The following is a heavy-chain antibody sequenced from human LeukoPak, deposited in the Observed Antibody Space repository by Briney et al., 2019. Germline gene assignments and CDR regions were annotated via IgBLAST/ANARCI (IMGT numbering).Heavy chain of an antibody. V-gene: IGHV3-21*01. Sequence: GGSLRLSCAASGFTFSSYSMNWVRQAPGKGLEWVSSISSSSSYVYYADSVKGRFTISRDNAKNSLYLQMNSLRAEDTAVYYCARAPPVLRYFDWYLYFDYWGQGTLVTVSS. CDR2: ISSSSSYV. CDR1: GFTFSSYS. J-gene: IGHJ4*02. D-gene: IGHD3-9*01. CDR3: ARAPPVLRYFDWYLYFDY.